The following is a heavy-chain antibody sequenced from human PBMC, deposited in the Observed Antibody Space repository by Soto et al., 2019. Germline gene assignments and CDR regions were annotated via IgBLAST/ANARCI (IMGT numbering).Heavy chain of an antibody. D-gene: IGHD6-13*01. CDR2: INHSGST. Sequence: PSETLSLTCAVYGGSFSGYYWSWIRQPPGKGLEWIGEINHSGSTNYNPSLKSRVTISVDTSKNQFSLKLSSVTAADTAVYYCARVKYSSSWYGDWFDPWGQGTLVTVSS. J-gene: IGHJ5*02. CDR3: ARVKYSSSWYGDWFDP. CDR1: GGSFSGYY. V-gene: IGHV4-34*01.